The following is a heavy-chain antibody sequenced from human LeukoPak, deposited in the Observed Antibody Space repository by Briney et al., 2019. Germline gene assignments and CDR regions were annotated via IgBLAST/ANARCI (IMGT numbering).Heavy chain of an antibody. CDR2: ISGSGGST. CDR3: AKEIYGDSTGGRFQQ. V-gene: IGHV3-23*01. J-gene: IGHJ1*01. CDR1: GFTFSSYA. Sequence: GGSLRLSCAASGFTFSSYAMSWVRQAPGKGLEWVSVISGSGGSTYYADSVKGRSTLSRDNSKNTLYLQMNSLRAEDTAVYYCAKEIYGDSTGGRFQQWGEGTLVTVSS. D-gene: IGHD4-17*01.